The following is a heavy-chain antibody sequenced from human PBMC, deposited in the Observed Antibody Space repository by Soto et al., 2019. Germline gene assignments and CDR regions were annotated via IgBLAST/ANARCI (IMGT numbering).Heavy chain of an antibody. J-gene: IGHJ2*01. CDR2: FFHTGTA. D-gene: IGHD4-4*01. V-gene: IGHV4-59*11. CDR3: ARNFGGNSQFFDL. CDR1: GDAITRHY. Sequence: QVQLQESGPGLVKPSETLSLTCNVSGDAITRHYWSWIRQSPGKGMEWLGYFFHTGTALYNPSLRRRVSMSVDTSNNQYSLKLTSIIPADTAVYFCARNFGGNSQFFDLWGRGTLVTVSS.